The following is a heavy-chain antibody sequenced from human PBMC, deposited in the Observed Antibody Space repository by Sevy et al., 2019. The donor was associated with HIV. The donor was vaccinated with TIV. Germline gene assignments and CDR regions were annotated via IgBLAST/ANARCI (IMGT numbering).Heavy chain of an antibody. CDR3: ARAWGWAYCSSTSCPNWFYP. Sequence: ASVKVSCKASGYTFTSYYMHWVRQAPGQGLEWMGIINPSGGSTSYAQKFQGRVTMTRDTSTSTVYMELSSLRSEDTAVYYCARAWGWAYCSSTSCPNWFYPWGQGTLVTVSS. CDR2: INPSGGST. D-gene: IGHD2-2*01. V-gene: IGHV1-46*03. J-gene: IGHJ5*02. CDR1: GYTFTSYY.